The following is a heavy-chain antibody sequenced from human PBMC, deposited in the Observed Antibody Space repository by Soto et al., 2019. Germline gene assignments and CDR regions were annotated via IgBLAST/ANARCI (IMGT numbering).Heavy chain of an antibody. Sequence: GGSLRLSCAASGFTFSSNWMHWVRRVPGRGLVWVSRINTDGSRTSYEDSVEGRFTISRDNAKNMLYLQMNSLRAEDTAVYYCARDCERFWGQATLVTLSS. V-gene: IGHV3-74*01. D-gene: IGHD2-21*01. CDR2: INTDGSRT. CDR3: ARDCERF. CDR1: GFTFSSNW. J-gene: IGHJ4*02.